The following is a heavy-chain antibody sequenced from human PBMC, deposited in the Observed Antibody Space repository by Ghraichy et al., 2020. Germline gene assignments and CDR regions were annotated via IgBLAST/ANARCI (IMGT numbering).Heavy chain of an antibody. CDR3: ARDRDYDTSGYFHY. J-gene: IGHJ4*02. CDR2: INPNSGGT. Sequence: VSVKVSCKASGYSFTDYYIHWVRQAPGQGLEWMGWINPNSGGTNYAQKFQGRVSMTRDTSINTTYMELTRLRSDDTAVFYCARDRDYDTSGYFHYWGQGTLVTVSS. CDR1: GYSFTDYY. V-gene: IGHV1-2*02. D-gene: IGHD3-22*01.